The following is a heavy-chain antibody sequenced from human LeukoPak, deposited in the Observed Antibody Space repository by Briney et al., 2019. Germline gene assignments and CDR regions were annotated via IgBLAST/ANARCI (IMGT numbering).Heavy chain of an antibody. Sequence: GGSLRLPCAASGFTFSGYWMTWVRQAPGKGLEWVANINQDGNEKYYVDSVQGRFTISRDNAKNSLYLQMNSLRAEDTAVYYCARLSWELKPHWGQGTLVTVSS. V-gene: IGHV3-7*04. CDR3: ARLSWELKPH. D-gene: IGHD1-26*01. CDR1: GFTFSGYW. CDR2: INQDGNEK. J-gene: IGHJ4*02.